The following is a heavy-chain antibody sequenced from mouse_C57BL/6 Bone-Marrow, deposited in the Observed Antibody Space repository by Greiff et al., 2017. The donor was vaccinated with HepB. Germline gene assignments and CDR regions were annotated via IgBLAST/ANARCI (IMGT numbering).Heavy chain of an antibody. V-gene: IGHV1-81*01. CDR2: IYPRSGNT. Sequence: QVQLKQSGAELARPGASVKLSCKASGYTFTSYGISWVKQRTGQGLEWIGEIYPRSGNTYYNEKFKGKATLTADKSSSTAYMKLRSLTSEDSAVYFCARRVITTVAAPYAMDYWGQGTSVTVSS. D-gene: IGHD1-1*01. J-gene: IGHJ4*01. CDR3: ARRVITTVAAPYAMDY. CDR1: GYTFTSYG.